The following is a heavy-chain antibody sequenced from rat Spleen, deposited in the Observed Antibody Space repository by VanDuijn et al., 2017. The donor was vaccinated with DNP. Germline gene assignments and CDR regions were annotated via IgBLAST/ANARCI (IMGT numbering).Heavy chain of an antibody. CDR3: VRESLCITH. CDR1: GFNFNDYW. J-gene: IGHJ2*01. D-gene: IGHD1-1*01. Sequence: EVKLVESGGGLVQPGRSLKLSCAASGFNFNDYWMGWVRQAPGKGLEWIGEINEDSGTINYTPSLKDKFTISRDNAQNTLYLQMSKLGSEYTAIYYCVRESLCITHWGQGVMVTVSS. CDR2: INEDSGTI. V-gene: IGHV4-2*01.